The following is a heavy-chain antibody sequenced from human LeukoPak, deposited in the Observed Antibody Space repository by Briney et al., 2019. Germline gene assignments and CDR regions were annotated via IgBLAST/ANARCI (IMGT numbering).Heavy chain of an antibody. CDR2: IYPGDSDT. CDR3: ARRMVRGVITSPHDY. D-gene: IGHD3-10*01. Sequence: GESLKISCKGSGYSFTNYWIGWVRQMPGKGLEWMGIIYPGDSDTRYGPSFRGQVTISADKSISAAYLQWSSLKASDTAIYYCARRMVRGVITSPHDYWGQGTLVTVST. V-gene: IGHV5-51*01. J-gene: IGHJ4*02. CDR1: GYSFTNYW.